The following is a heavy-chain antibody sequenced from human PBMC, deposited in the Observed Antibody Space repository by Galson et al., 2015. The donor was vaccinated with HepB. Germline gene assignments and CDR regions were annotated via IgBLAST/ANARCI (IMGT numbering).Heavy chain of an antibody. Sequence: SLRLSCATSGFFFGGYAMHWVRQAPGKGLEWVTLISFDGNNEYYAESVKGRFTISRDDSKNTLYLQMNSLRAEDTAVYYCARAIGGEKSGGWYPTKYYFDYWGQGTLVTVSS. V-gene: IGHV3-30-3*01. D-gene: IGHD6-19*01. CDR3: ARAIGGEKSGGWYPTKYYFDY. J-gene: IGHJ4*02. CDR1: GFFFGGYA. CDR2: ISFDGNNE.